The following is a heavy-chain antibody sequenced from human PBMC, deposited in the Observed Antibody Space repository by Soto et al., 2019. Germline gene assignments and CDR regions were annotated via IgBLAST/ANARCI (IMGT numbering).Heavy chain of an antibody. V-gene: IGHV5-51*01. J-gene: IGHJ6*02. CDR3: AASIFYYGMDV. CDR2: IYPGDSDT. Sequence: PXESLTISRKGSGYTFTNYWIGLVRQMPGKGLEWMGIIYPGDSDTKYNPSFQGQVTISADKSITTAYLQWSSLKASDTAIYYCAASIFYYGMDVWGQGTTVTVSS. CDR1: GYTFTNYW.